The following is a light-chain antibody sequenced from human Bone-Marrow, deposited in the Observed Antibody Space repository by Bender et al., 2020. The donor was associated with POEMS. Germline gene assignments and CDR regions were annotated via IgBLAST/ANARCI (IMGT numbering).Light chain of an antibody. Sequence: QSALTQPASVSGSPGQSITISCTGTSGDIGTFDYVSWYQQHPGKAPRLVLFQVTERPSGISSRFSGSKSGDTASLTISGLQTDDEAVYYCSSHTTIGTVVFGGGTKLTVL. CDR2: QVT. CDR1: SGDIGTFDY. J-gene: IGLJ2*01. CDR3: SSHTTIGTVV. V-gene: IGLV2-14*02.